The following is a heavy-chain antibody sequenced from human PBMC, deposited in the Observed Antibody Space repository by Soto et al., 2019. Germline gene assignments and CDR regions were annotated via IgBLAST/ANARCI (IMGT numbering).Heavy chain of an antibody. J-gene: IGHJ6*02. CDR3: ARHYCSGGSCYVYYYYGMDV. V-gene: IGHV5-10-1*01. CDR1: GYIFTSYW. D-gene: IGHD2-15*01. CDR2: IDPSDSYT. Sequence: PGESLKISCNGSGYIFTSYWISWVRQMPGKGLEWMGRIDPSDSYTNYSPSFQGHVTISADKSISTAYLQWSSLKASDTAMYYCARHYCSGGSCYVYYYYGMDVWGQGTTVTVSS.